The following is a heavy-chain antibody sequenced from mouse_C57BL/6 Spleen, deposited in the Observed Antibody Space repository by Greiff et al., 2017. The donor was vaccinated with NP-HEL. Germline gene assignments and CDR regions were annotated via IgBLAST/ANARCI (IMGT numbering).Heavy chain of an antibody. Sequence: VQLKESGTVLARPGASVKMSCKTSGYTFTSYWMHWVKQRPGQGLEWIGAIYPGNSDTSYNQKFKGKAKLTAVTSASTAYMELSSLTNEDSAVYYCTKRQGLRQEYYFDYWGQGTTLTVSS. CDR1: GYTFTSYW. CDR3: TKRQGLRQEYYFDY. D-gene: IGHD2-4*01. J-gene: IGHJ2*01. V-gene: IGHV1-5*01. CDR2: IYPGNSDT.